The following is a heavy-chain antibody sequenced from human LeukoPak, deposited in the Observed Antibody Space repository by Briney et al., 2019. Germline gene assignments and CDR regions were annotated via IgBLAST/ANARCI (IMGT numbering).Heavy chain of an antibody. J-gene: IGHJ4*02. V-gene: IGHV3-74*01. D-gene: IGHD6-13*01. CDR2: INSDGSSR. CDR1: GFTFSNYW. Sequence: GGSLRLSCAASGFTFSNYWMHWVRQAPGKGLVWVSRINSDGSSRNYANSVKGRFTISRDNAKNTLYLQMNSLRAEDTAVYYCASASSHRIAAGGDYWGQGTLVTVSS. CDR3: ASASSHRIAAGGDY.